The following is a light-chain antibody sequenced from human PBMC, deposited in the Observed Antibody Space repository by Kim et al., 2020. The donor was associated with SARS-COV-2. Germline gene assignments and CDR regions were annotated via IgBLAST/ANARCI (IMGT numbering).Light chain of an antibody. J-gene: IGKJ1*01. CDR3: QQYHSSPRT. CDR2: GAS. V-gene: IGKV3-20*01. CDR1: QSVSSAN. Sequence: EVVLTQSPGTLSLSPGERATLSCRASQSVSSANLAWYQQRSGQAPRLLIYGASTRATGIPDRFSGSGSGTDFTLTISRLEPEDFAVYYCQQYHSSPRTFCQGTKVDIK.